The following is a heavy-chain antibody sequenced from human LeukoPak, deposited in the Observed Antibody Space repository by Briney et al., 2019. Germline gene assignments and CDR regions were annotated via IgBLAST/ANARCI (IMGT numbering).Heavy chain of an antibody. Sequence: GASVKVSCKTSGYTFTSDDISWVRQAPGQGLEWMGGIFPIFRTSNYAQKFQGRVTITTDESTNTAYMELSSLRSEDTAVYYCASSELGFCSRTSCHDFDYWGQGTLVTVSS. J-gene: IGHJ4*02. CDR3: ASSELGFCSRTSCHDFDY. V-gene: IGHV1-69*05. D-gene: IGHD2-2*01. CDR1: GYTFTSDD. CDR2: IFPIFRTS.